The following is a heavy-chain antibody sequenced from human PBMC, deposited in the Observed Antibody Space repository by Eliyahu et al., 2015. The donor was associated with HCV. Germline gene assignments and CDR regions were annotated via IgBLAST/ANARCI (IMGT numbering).Heavy chain of an antibody. CDR2: ISWNSGSI. J-gene: IGHJ4*02. D-gene: IGHD4-23*01. V-gene: IGHV3-9*01. CDR1: GXTFXDYA. Sequence: EVQLVESGGGLVQPGXSLRXSCAAXGXTFXDYAMXWVRQAPGKGXEWVSGISWNSGSIGYADSVKGRFTISRDNAKNSLYLQMNSLRAEDTALYYCAKVMYGGNSGCFDYWGQGTLVTVSS. CDR3: AKVMYGGNSGCFDY.